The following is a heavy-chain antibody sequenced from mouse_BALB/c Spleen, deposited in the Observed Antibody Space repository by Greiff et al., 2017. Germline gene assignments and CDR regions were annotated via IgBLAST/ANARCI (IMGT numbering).Heavy chain of an antibody. CDR2: ISTYSGNT. CDR1: GYTFTDYA. J-gene: IGHJ4*01. V-gene: IGHV1-67*01. CDR3: ARDYGNSPYAMDY. Sequence: VQLQQSGPELVRPGVSVKISCKGSGYTFTDYAMHWVKQSHAKSLEWIGVISTYSGNTTYNQKFKGKATMTVDKSSSTAYMELARLTSEDSAIYYCARDYGNSPYAMDYWGQGTSVTVSS. D-gene: IGHD2-1*01.